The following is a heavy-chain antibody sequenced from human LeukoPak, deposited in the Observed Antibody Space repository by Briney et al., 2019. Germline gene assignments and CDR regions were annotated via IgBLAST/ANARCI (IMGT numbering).Heavy chain of an antibody. J-gene: IGHJ4*02. Sequence: SQTLSLTCTVSGGSISSGDYYWSWIRQPPGTGLEWIVYIYYSGSTYYNPSLKSRVTISVDTSKNQFSLKLSSVTAADTAVYYCARGTRYYYGSGSYYYFDYWGQGTLVTVSS. D-gene: IGHD3-10*01. V-gene: IGHV4-30-4*01. CDR2: IYYSGST. CDR1: GGSISSGDYY. CDR3: ARGTRYYYGSGSYYYFDY.